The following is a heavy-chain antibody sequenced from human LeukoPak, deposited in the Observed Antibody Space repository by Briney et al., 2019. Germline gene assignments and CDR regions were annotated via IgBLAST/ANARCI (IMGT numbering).Heavy chain of an antibody. V-gene: IGHV3-48*04. J-gene: IGHJ4*02. CDR1: GFTFSSYS. CDR2: ISSSSSTI. CDR3: ARDLADFWSGYYDSFDY. Sequence: GGSLRLSCAASGFTFSSYSMNWVRQAPGKGLEWVSYISSSSSTIYYADSVKGRFTISRDNAKNTLYLQMNSLRAEDTAVYYCARDLADFWSGYYDSFDYWGQGTLVTVSS. D-gene: IGHD3-3*01.